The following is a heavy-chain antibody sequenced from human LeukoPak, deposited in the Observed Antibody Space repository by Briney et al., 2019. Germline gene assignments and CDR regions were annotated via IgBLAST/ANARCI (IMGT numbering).Heavy chain of an antibody. V-gene: IGHV3-66*01. CDR1: GFTFDDYA. J-gene: IGHJ2*01. CDR2: IYSGGST. D-gene: IGHD3-9*01. Sequence: GGSLRLSCAASGFTFDDYAMHWVRQGPGKGLEWVSGIYSGGSTYYADSVKGRFTISRDNSKNTLYLQMNSLRAEDTAVYYCAREGLTGSNWYFDLWGRGTLVTVSS. CDR3: AREGLTGSNWYFDL.